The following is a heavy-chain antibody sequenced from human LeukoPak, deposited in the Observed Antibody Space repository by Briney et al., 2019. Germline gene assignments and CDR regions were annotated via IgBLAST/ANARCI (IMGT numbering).Heavy chain of an antibody. D-gene: IGHD6-19*01. CDR3: ARGGLYSSGWPYYYYGMDV. V-gene: IGHV1-18*01. CDR2: ISAYNGNT. J-gene: IGHJ6*02. Sequence: GASVKVSCKASGYTFTSYGISWVRQAPGQGLEWMGWISAYNGNTNYAQKLQGRVTMTTDTSTSTAYMELRSLRSDDTAVYYCARGGLYSSGWPYYYYGMDVWGQGTTVTVSS. CDR1: GYTFTSYG.